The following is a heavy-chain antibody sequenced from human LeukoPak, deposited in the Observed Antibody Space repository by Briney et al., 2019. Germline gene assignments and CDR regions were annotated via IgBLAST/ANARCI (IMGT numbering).Heavy chain of an antibody. J-gene: IGHJ4*02. CDR1: GFTFSSYA. Sequence: PGGSLRLSCAASGFTFSSYAMSWVRQAPGKGLEWVSAISGSGGSTYYADSVKGRFTISRDNSKNTLYLQMNSLGAEDTAVYYCAKHVSGSLFYFDYWGQRTLVTVSS. V-gene: IGHV3-23*01. D-gene: IGHD3-10*01. CDR2: ISGSGGST. CDR3: AKHVSGSLFYFDY.